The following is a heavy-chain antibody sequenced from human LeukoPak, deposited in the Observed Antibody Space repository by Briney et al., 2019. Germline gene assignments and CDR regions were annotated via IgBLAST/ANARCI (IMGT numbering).Heavy chain of an antibody. CDR1: GFTFSSYS. CDR2: ISSSSSTI. J-gene: IGHJ4*02. V-gene: IGHV3-48*01. Sequence: GGSLRLSCAASGFTFSSYSINWVRQAPGKGLEWVSYISSSSSTIYYADSVKGRFTISRDNAKNSLYLQMNSLRAEDMAVYYCARGSTYSSGWYTGFDYWGQGTLVTVSS. CDR3: ARGSTYSSGWYTGFDY. D-gene: IGHD6-19*01.